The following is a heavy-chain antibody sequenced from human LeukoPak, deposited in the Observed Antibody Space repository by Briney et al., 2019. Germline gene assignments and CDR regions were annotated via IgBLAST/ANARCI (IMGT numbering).Heavy chain of an antibody. Sequence: SETLSLTCAVYGGSFSGYYWSWIRQPPGKGLEWIGEINHSGSTNYNPSLKSRVTISVDTSKNQSSLKLSSVTAADTAVYYCAGRRDDSSGYYYYFDYWGQGTLVTVSS. CDR1: GGSFSGYY. CDR2: INHSGST. J-gene: IGHJ4*02. D-gene: IGHD3-22*01. V-gene: IGHV4-34*01. CDR3: AGRRDDSSGYYYYFDY.